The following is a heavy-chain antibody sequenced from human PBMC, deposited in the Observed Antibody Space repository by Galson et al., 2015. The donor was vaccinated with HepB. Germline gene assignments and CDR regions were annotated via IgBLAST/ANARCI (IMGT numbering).Heavy chain of an antibody. Sequence: SLRLSCAASGFTFSGSAMHWVRQASGKGLEWVGRIRSKANSYATAYAASVKGRFTISRDDSKNTAYLQMNSLKTEDTAVYYCTRGYCSGGSCSMQDYWGQGTLVTVSP. CDR2: IRSKANSYAT. J-gene: IGHJ4*02. CDR3: TRGYCSGGSCSMQDY. V-gene: IGHV3-73*01. CDR1: GFTFSGSA. D-gene: IGHD2-15*01.